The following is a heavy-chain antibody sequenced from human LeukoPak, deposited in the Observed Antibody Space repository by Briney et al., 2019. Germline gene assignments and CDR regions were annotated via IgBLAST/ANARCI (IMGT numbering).Heavy chain of an antibody. J-gene: IGHJ4*02. CDR2: INHSGST. D-gene: IGHD3-3*01. CDR3: ARGRAITIFGVVIAPTGYDY. CDR1: GGSFSGYY. Sequence: ASETLSLTCAVYGGSFSGYYWSWIRQPPGKGLEWIGEINHSGSTNYNPSPKSRVTISVDTSKNQFSLKLSSVTAADTAVYYCARGRAITIFGVVIAPTGYDYWGQGTLVTVSS. V-gene: IGHV4-34*01.